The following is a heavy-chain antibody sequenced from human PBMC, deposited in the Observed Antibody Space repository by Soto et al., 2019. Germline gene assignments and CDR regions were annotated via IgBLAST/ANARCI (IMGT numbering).Heavy chain of an antibody. Sequence: SETLSLTCTVSGGSISSGGYYWSWIRQHPGKGLEWTGYIYYSGSTNYNPSLKSRVTISVDTSKNQFSLKLSSVTAADTAVYYCARGYCSSTSCFDPWGQGTLVTVSS. CDR1: GGSISSGGYY. D-gene: IGHD2-2*01. V-gene: IGHV4-31*03. J-gene: IGHJ5*02. CDR2: IYYSGST. CDR3: ARGYCSSTSCFDP.